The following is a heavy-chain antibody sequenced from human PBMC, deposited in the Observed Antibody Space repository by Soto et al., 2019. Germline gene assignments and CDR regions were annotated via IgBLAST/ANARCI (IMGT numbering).Heavy chain of an antibody. CDR3: ARGWRKSVVIIEGPFDY. D-gene: IGHD3-3*01. CDR2: ISYDGSNK. J-gene: IGHJ4*02. Sequence: PGGSLRLSCAASGFTFSSYAMHWVRQAPGKGLEWVAVISYDGSNKYYADSVKGRFTISRDNSKNTLYLQMNSLRAEDTAVYYCARGWRKSVVIIEGPFDYWGQGPLVTVSS. V-gene: IGHV3-30-3*01. CDR1: GFTFSSYA.